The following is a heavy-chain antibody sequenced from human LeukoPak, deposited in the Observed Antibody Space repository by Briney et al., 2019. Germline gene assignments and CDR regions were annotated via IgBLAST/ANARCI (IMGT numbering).Heavy chain of an antibody. CDR3: ARERSGWRYFDY. D-gene: IGHD6-19*01. V-gene: IGHV3-66*02. Sequence: GGSLRLSCAASGFTVSSNYMCWVRQAPGKGLEWVSIIYSGGNTYYADSVKGRFTISRDNSKNTLYLQMNSLRSEDMAVYYCARERSGWRYFDYWGQGTLVTVSS. J-gene: IGHJ4*02. CDR2: IYSGGNT. CDR1: GFTVSSNY.